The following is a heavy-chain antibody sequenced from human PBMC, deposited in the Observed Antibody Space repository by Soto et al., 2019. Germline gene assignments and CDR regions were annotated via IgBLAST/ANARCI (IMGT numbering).Heavy chain of an antibody. CDR3: ASTTVVAATSDF. J-gene: IGHJ4*02. CDR2: ISSGSSNI. Sequence: GGSLRLSCGASGFAFRSYNMNWVRQAPGKGLEWVASISSGSSNIYYADSVKGRFTISRDNAKNSLYLQMEGLRAEDSAGYYCASTTVVAATSDFWGQGTLVTVSS. V-gene: IGHV3-21*01. CDR1: GFAFRSYN. D-gene: IGHD4-17*01.